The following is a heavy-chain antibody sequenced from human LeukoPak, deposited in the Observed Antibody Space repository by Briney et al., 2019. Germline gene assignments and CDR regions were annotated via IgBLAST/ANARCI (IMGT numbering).Heavy chain of an antibody. Sequence: SETLSLTCTVSGGSISTYYWSWIRQPPGKGLEWIGYIYYSGSINYNPSLKSRVTISVDTSKNQFSLKLSSVTAADTAVYYCARGGSGSYYPFDYWGQGTLVTVSS. CDR3: ARGGSGSYYPFDY. J-gene: IGHJ4*02. D-gene: IGHD3-10*01. V-gene: IGHV4-59*12. CDR2: IYYSGSI. CDR1: GGSISTYY.